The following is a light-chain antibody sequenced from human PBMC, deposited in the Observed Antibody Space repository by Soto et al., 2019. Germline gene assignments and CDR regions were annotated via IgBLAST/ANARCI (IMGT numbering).Light chain of an antibody. CDR2: KAS. CDR3: QHCDSYWT. J-gene: IGKJ1*01. Sequence: DIQMTQSPSTLSASVGDRVTITCRASQSISTSLAWYQQKPGKAHKVLIYKASSLESGVPSRFSGSGSGTEFTLTIRSLQPDDFATYYCQHCDSYWTFGQGTKVEIK. CDR1: QSISTS. V-gene: IGKV1-5*03.